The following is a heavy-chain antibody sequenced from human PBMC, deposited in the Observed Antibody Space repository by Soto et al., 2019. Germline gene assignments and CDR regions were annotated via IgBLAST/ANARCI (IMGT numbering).Heavy chain of an antibody. CDR2: ISGSGGST. D-gene: IGHD4-4*01. CDR3: VKHIMTPVTTIDY. Sequence: GGSVRLACAAPELTFSSYAMTWAPQAPGKGLEWVSAISGSGGSTYYADSVKGRFTISRDNSKNTLYLQMNSLRAEDTAVYYCVKHIMTPVTTIDYWGQGTLVTVSS. V-gene: IGHV3-23*01. J-gene: IGHJ4*02. CDR1: ELTFSSYA.